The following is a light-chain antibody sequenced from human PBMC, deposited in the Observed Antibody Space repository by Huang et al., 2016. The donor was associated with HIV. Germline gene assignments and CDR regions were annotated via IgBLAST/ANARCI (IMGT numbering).Light chain of an antibody. CDR2: CVS. CDR1: QYVRSNY. CDR3: QHYTGSLMWT. V-gene: IGKV3-20*01. Sequence: EIVLTQSPAILPLSPGERATLYCRASQYVRSNYLAWYKQTHGPAHRLLVYCVSSRAAGIQDRFSGSGSVTDVTLTISRLEPEDFAVYYCQHYTGSLMWTFGQGTKVEVK. J-gene: IGKJ1*01.